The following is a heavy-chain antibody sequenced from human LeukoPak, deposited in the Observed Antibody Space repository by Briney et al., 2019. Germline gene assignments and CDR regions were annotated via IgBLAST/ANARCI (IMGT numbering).Heavy chain of an antibody. CDR2: IYSGGST. J-gene: IGHJ4*02. CDR3: AKGRGRIAVAGRNYFGY. Sequence: GGSLRLSCAASGFTVSSNYMSWVRQAPGKGLEWGSVIYSGGSTYYADSVKGRFTISRDNSKNTLYLQMNSLRAEDTAVYYCAKGRGRIAVAGRNYFGYWGQGTLVTVSS. D-gene: IGHD6-19*01. CDR1: GFTVSSNY. V-gene: IGHV3-53*01.